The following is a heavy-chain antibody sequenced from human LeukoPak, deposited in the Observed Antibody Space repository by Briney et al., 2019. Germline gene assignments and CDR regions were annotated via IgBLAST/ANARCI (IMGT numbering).Heavy chain of an antibody. CDR1: GYTFTGYY. CDR2: INPNSGGT. Sequence: ASVKVSCKASGYTFTGYYMHWVRQAPGQGLEWMGWINPNSGGTNYAQKFQGRVTMTRDTSISTAYMELSRLRSDDTAVYYCARDPGYCSGGSCFNRFDPWGQGTLVTVSS. D-gene: IGHD2-15*01. CDR3: ARDPGYCSGGSCFNRFDP. V-gene: IGHV1-2*02. J-gene: IGHJ5*02.